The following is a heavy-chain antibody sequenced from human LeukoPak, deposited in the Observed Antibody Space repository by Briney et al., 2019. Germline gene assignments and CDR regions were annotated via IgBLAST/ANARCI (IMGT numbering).Heavy chain of an antibody. V-gene: IGHV3-7*01. CDR1: GFTFSSYW. Sequence: GGSLRLSCAASGFTFSSYWMGWVRQAPGKGLEWAANIKQDGSEKYYVDSVKGRFTVSRDNAKNSLYLQMNSLRAEDTAVYYCARETLFYGDYDYWGQGTLVTVSS. CDR2: IKQDGSEK. CDR3: ARETLFYGDYDY. J-gene: IGHJ4*02. D-gene: IGHD4-17*01.